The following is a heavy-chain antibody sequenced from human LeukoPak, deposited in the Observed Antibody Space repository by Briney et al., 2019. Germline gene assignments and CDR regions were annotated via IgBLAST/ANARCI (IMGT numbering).Heavy chain of an antibody. V-gene: IGHV4-39*01. CDR2: IYYSGST. CDR1: GGSISSTTYY. Sequence: SETLSLTCTVSGGSISSTTYYWGWIRQPPGKGLEWIGSIYYSGSTYYNPSLKSRVTISVDTSKNQFSLKLSSVTAADTAVFYCARHAVTTTFDYWGQGTLVTDSS. D-gene: IGHD4-17*01. CDR3: ARHAVTTTFDY. J-gene: IGHJ4*02.